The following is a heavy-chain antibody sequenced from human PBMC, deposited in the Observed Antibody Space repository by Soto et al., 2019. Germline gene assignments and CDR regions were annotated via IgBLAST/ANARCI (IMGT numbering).Heavy chain of an antibody. CDR1: GGSFSGYY. D-gene: IGHD3-3*01. V-gene: IGHV4-34*01. Sequence: PSETLSLTCAVYGGSFSGYYWSWIRQPPGKGLEWIGEINHSGSTNYNPSLKSRVTISVDTSKNQFSLKLSSVTAADTAVYYCARRTIFGVVIIKTHFDYWGQGTLVTVSS. CDR3: ARRTIFGVVIIKTHFDY. J-gene: IGHJ4*02. CDR2: INHSGST.